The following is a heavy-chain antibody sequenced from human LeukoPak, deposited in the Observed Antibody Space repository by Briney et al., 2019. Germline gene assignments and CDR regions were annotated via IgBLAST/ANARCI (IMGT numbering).Heavy chain of an antibody. J-gene: IGHJ6*02. V-gene: IGHV4-34*01. CDR2: INHSGST. CDR1: GGSFSGYY. Sequence: SETLSLTCAVYGGSFSGYYWSWLRQPPGKGLEWIGEINHSGSTNYNPSLKSRVTISVDTSKNQFSLKLSSVTAADTAVYYCARGRVSVTGYYFAMDVWGQGTTVTVSS. D-gene: IGHD2-21*02. CDR3: ARGRVSVTGYYFAMDV.